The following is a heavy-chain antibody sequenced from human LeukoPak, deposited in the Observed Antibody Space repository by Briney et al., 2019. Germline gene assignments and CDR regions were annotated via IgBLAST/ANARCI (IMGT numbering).Heavy chain of an antibody. CDR2: ISGSGGST. CDR3: AREATGVSSLLYYYYYMDV. D-gene: IGHD1-14*01. J-gene: IGHJ6*03. Sequence: GGSLRLSCAASGFTFSSYAMSWVRQAPGKGLEWVSAISGSGGSTYYADSVKGRFTISRDNSKNTLYLQMNSLRAEDTAVYYCAREATGVSSLLYYYYYMDVWGKGTTVTVSS. CDR1: GFTFSSYA. V-gene: IGHV3-23*01.